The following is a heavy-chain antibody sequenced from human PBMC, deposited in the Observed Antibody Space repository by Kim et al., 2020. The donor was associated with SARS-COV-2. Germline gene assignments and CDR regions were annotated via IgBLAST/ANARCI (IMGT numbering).Heavy chain of an antibody. CDR2: ISGSGGST. CDR1: GFTFSSYA. V-gene: IGHV3-23*01. Sequence: GGSLRLSCAASGFTFSSYAMSWVRQAPGKGLGWVSAISGSGGSTYYADSVKGRFTISRDNSKNTLYLQMNSLRAEDTAVYYCAKEGARSGSYRYYFDYWGQGTLVTVSS. D-gene: IGHD3-10*01. CDR3: AKEGARSGSYRYYFDY. J-gene: IGHJ4*02.